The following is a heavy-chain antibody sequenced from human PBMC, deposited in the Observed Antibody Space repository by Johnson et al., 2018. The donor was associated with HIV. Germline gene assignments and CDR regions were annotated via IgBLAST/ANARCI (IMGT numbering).Heavy chain of an antibody. D-gene: IGHD6-13*01. Sequence: LEWVSFIRSKAYGGTKEYAASAKGRFTISRDDSKSIVYLQMNSLKTEDTAVYYCTTDLAAVGSGAFDIWGQGTMVTVSS. CDR2: IRSKAYGGTK. V-gene: IGHV3-49*02. J-gene: IGHJ3*02. CDR3: TTDLAAVGSGAFDI.